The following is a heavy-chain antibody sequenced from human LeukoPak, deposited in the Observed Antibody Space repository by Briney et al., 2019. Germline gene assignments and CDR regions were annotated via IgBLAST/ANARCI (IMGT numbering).Heavy chain of an antibody. J-gene: IGHJ4*02. CDR1: GGTFSSYA. CDR3: ARALSRGYSGYDYGLGY. CDR2: IIPIFGTA. D-gene: IGHD5-12*01. V-gene: IGHV1-69*05. Sequence: SVKVSCKASGGTFSSYAISWVRQAPGQGLEWMGGIIPIFGTANYAQKLQGRVTMTTETSTSTAYMELRSLRSDDTAVYYCARALSRGYSGYDYGLGYWGQGTLVTVFS.